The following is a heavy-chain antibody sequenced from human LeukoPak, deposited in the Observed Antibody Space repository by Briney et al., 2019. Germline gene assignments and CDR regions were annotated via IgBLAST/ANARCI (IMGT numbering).Heavy chain of an antibody. CDR1: GFTVSSNY. V-gene: IGHV3-66*01. CDR2: MYSGGST. CDR3: AREQVVVGRGYYGMDV. D-gene: IGHD2-2*01. Sequence: GGSLRLSCAASGFTVSSNYMDWVRPAPGQGLEWVSVMYSGGSTFYGDSVKGRFTISRDNSMNTLYLQMNSLRVDDTAVYYCAREQVVVGRGYYGMDVWGQVTTVTVSS. J-gene: IGHJ6*02.